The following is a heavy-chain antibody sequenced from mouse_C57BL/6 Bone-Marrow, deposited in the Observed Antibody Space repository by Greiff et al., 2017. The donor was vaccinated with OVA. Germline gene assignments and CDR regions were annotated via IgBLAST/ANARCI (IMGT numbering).Heavy chain of an antibody. Sequence: DVKLVESGPVLVKPGASVKMSCKASGYTFTDYYMNWVKQSHGKSLEWIGVINPYNGGTSYNQKFKGKATLTVDKSSSTAYMELNSLTSEDSAVYYCARGGRGYWGRGTTLTVSS. CDR3: ARGGRGY. CDR2: INPYNGGT. CDR1: GYTFTDYY. V-gene: IGHV1-19*01. J-gene: IGHJ2*01.